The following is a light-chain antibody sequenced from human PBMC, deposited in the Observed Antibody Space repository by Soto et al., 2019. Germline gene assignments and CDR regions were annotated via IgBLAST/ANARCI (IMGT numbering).Light chain of an antibody. V-gene: IGKV2-28*01. CDR3: MQTLQSRT. CDR2: MGS. CDR1: QSLLHSNGYTY. J-gene: IGKJ4*01. Sequence: DIVVTQSPLSLPVTPGEPASISCRSSQSLLHSNGYTYLDWFLQKPGQSPQLLIYMGSNRASGVPDRFSGSGSGTDFTLKISRVEAEDLGVYYCMQTLQSRTFGGGTKVDIK.